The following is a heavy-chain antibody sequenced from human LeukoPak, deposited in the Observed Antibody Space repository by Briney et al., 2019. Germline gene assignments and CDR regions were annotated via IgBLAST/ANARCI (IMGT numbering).Heavy chain of an antibody. CDR3: AADHDVLRFLEWLPHFDY. Sequence: SVKVSCKASGFTFTSSAVQWVRQARGQRLEWIGWIVVGSGNTNYAQKFQERVTITRDMSTSTAYMELSSLRSEDTAVYYCAADHDVLRFLEWLPHFDYWGQGTLVTVSS. CDR1: GFTFTSSA. D-gene: IGHD3-3*01. J-gene: IGHJ4*02. CDR2: IVVGSGNT. V-gene: IGHV1-58*01.